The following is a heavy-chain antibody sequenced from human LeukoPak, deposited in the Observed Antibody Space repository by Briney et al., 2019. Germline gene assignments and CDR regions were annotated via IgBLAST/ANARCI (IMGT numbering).Heavy chain of an antibody. V-gene: IGHV6-1*01. CDR1: GDSVSSNSAA. Sequence: SQTLSLTCAISGDSVSSNSAAWNWIRQSPSRGLEWLGRTYYRSKWYNDYAVSVKSRITINPDTSKNQFSLQLNSVTPEDTAVYYCARGMYSSSWYPERFDPWGQGTLVTVSS. CDR2: TYYRSKWYN. D-gene: IGHD6-13*01. CDR3: ARGMYSSSWYPERFDP. J-gene: IGHJ5*02.